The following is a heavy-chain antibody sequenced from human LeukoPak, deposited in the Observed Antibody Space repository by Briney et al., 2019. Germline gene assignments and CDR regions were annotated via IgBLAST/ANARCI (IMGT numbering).Heavy chain of an antibody. CDR2: IKQDGSEE. CDR1: GVNFSSYW. D-gene: IGHD3-10*02. J-gene: IGHJ6*04. CDR3: AELGITMIGGV. V-gene: IGHV3-7*01. Sequence: GGSLRLSCAVSGVNFSSYWMSWVRQAPGKELEWVANIKQDGSEEYYVDSVKGRFTISRDNAKNSLYLQMNSLRAEDTAVYYCAELGITMIGGVWGKGTTVTISS.